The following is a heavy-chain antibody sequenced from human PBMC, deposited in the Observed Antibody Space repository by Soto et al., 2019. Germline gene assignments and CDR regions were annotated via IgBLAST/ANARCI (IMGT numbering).Heavy chain of an antibody. CDR1: VYAFTSYD. V-gene: IGHV1-8*01. CDR3: ARVLYYYDSSGYRADAFDI. CDR2: MNPNSGNT. Sequence: ASVKVSCKASVYAFTSYDINCVRPATGQGLEWMGWMNPNSGNTGYAQKFQGRVTMTRNTSISTDYMELSSLRSEDTAVYYCARVLYYYDSSGYRADAFDIWG. D-gene: IGHD3-22*01. J-gene: IGHJ3*02.